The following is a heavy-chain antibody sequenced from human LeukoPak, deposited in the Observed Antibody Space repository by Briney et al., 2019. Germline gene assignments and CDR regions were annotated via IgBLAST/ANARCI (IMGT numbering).Heavy chain of an antibody. J-gene: IGHJ4*02. Sequence: SETLSLTCAVYGGPFSGYYWSWIRQPPGKGLEWIGEINHSGSTNYNPSLKSRVTISVDTSKNQFSLKLSSVTAADTAVYYCARFQGEYYYGSGTYYWGQGTLVTVSS. CDR3: ARFQGEYYYGSGTYY. CDR1: GGPFSGYY. CDR2: INHSGST. V-gene: IGHV4-34*01. D-gene: IGHD3-10*01.